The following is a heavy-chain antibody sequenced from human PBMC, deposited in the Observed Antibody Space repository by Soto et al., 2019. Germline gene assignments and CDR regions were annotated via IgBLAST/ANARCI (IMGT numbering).Heavy chain of an antibody. CDR3: ASCSRDGYKWTFAY. CDR1: GGSISIGDYY. D-gene: IGHD2-2*01. CDR2: IYYSGST. J-gene: IGHJ4*02. V-gene: IGHV4-30-4*02. Sequence: SDTLSLTCTVSGGSISIGDYYWSWIRQPPGKGLEWIGYIYYSGSTYYNPSLKSRVTISVDTSKNQFSLKLSSVTAADTAVYYCASCSRDGYKWTFAYWGQGTLVTVSS.